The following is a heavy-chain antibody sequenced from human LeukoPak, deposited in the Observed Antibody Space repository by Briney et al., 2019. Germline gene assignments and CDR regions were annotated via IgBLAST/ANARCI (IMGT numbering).Heavy chain of an antibody. CDR1: GFTFSSYA. D-gene: IGHD3-22*01. CDR2: ISGSGDNT. V-gene: IGHV3-23*01. Sequence: GGSLRLSCAASGFTFSSYAMSCVRQAPGKGLEWVSGISGSGDNTYYADSVKGRFTISRDNSKNTLYVQVNSLGTEDTAAYYCAKGSYYDSSGSFYFDYWGQGTLVTVSS. CDR3: AKGSYYDSSGSFYFDY. J-gene: IGHJ4*02.